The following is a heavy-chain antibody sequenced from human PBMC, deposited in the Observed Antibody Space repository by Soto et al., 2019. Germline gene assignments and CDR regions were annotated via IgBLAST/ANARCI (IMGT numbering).Heavy chain of an antibody. V-gene: IGHV1-8*01. D-gene: IGHD7-27*01. J-gene: IGHJ4*02. Sequence: QVQLVQSGAEVKKPGASVKVSCKASGYTFTSYDINWVRQATGQGLEWIGWMSPKTGNTGYAQKFRGRVTMTSNPSISTAYMELSSLTSEDTAVYYWARGPPDWGFDYWGQGTLVPVSS. CDR2: MSPKTGNT. CDR3: ARGPPDWGFDY. CDR1: GYTFTSYD.